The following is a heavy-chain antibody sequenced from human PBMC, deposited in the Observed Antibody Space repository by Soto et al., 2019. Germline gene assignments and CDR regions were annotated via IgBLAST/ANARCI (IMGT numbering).Heavy chain of an antibody. Sequence: EVQLLESGGGLGQPGGSLRLSCAASGFTFSSYAMTWVRQAPGQGLEWVASISGSGGTTNYADSVKGRFTISRDNSKNTVYLPMNILKAEDTAVYYCARDQNPSGTYQGIFDSWGQGTLVTVSS. CDR3: ARDQNPSGTYQGIFDS. V-gene: IGHV3-23*01. J-gene: IGHJ4*02. CDR2: ISGSGGTT. CDR1: GFTFSSYA. D-gene: IGHD1-26*01.